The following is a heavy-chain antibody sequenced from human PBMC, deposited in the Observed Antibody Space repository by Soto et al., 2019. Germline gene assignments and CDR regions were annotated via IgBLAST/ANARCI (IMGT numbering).Heavy chain of an antibody. CDR1: GFTFSRYW. CDR2: IRHHGSEK. V-gene: IGHV3-7*03. Sequence: GGSLRLSCAASGFTFSRYWMGWVRQAPGKGLEWVAIIRHHGSEKYYVDSVEGRFTISRDNARNSLYLQMNSLRAEDTAVYYCARDSTDSGGDCFTSWAFDYWGQGTLVTVSS. D-gene: IGHD2-21*02. J-gene: IGHJ4*02. CDR3: ARDSTDSGGDCFTSWAFDY.